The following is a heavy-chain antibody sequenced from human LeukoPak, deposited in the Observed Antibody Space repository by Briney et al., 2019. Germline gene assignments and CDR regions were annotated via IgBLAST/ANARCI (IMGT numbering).Heavy chain of an antibody. V-gene: IGHV4-39*01. CDR2: IYYSGST. Sequence: TSETLSLTCTVSGGSISSSSYYWGWIRQPPGKGLEWIGSIYYSGSTYYNPSLKSRVTISVDTSKNQFSLKLSSVTAADTAVYYCARHLGPPEYSSPRGDYWGQGTLVTVSS. CDR1: GGSISSSSYY. D-gene: IGHD6-13*01. CDR3: ARHLGPPEYSSPRGDY. J-gene: IGHJ4*02.